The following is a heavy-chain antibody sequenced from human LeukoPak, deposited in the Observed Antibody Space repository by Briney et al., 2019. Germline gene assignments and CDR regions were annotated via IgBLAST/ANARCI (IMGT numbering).Heavy chain of an antibody. D-gene: IGHD3-22*01. V-gene: IGHV4-39*01. Sequence: SETLSLTCIVSGDSISSTTYYWGWIRQSPGKGLEWIASIYYSGSTHYNPSLQSRVTISVDTSNNQFSLKLSSVTAADTAVYYCAVTYYYDSTGYSHFDYWGQGILVTVSS. CDR2: IYYSGST. CDR1: GDSISSTTYY. J-gene: IGHJ4*02. CDR3: AVTYYYDSTGYSHFDY.